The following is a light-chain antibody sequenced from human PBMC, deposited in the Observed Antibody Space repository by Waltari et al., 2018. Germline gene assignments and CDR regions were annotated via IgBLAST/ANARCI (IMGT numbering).Light chain of an antibody. CDR3: QHYVSLPAT. CDR1: QSVSRT. J-gene: IGKJ1*01. Sequence: DIVLTQSPGTLFLSPGEGATLSCRASQSVSRTLAWYQQKPGQAPRLLIHGASSRATGIPDRFSGSGSGTDFSLTISRLEPDDSAVYFCQHYVSLPATFGQGTKVEIK. V-gene: IGKV3-20*01. CDR2: GAS.